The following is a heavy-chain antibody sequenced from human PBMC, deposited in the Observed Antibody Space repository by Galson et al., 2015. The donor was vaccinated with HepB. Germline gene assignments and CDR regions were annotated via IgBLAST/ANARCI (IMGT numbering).Heavy chain of an antibody. J-gene: IGHJ4*02. CDR2: IYSGGST. CDR3: ATAAHTRGGYFVGPLDY. CDR1: GFTVSSNY. Sequence: SLRLSCAASGFTVSSNYMSWVRQAPGKGLEWVSVIYSGGSTYYADSMKGRLTISRDNSKNTLYLQMNSLRAEDTAVYYCATAAHTRGGYFVGPLDYWGQGTLVTVSS. D-gene: IGHD3-9*01. V-gene: IGHV3-66*01.